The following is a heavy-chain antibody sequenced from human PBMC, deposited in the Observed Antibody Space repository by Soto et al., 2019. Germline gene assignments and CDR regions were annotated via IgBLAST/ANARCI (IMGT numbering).Heavy chain of an antibody. D-gene: IGHD2-15*01. J-gene: IGHJ5*02. V-gene: IGHV3-23*01. Sequence: EVQLLESGGGLVQPGGSLRLSCAASGFPFSSRAMSWVRQAPGKGLEWVSAISGSGTITYYADSVKGRFTISRDTSKNTLYLQMTGRRADDTAVYYCAEWARYCSGADCRAWGQGTLVTVSS. CDR1: GFPFSSRA. CDR3: AEWARYCSGADCRA. CDR2: ISGSGTIT.